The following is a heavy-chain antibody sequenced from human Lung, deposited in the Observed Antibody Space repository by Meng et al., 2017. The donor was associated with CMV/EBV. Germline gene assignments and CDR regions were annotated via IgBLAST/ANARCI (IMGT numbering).Heavy chain of an antibody. J-gene: IGHJ4*02. CDR2: VIHILDMA. D-gene: IGHD5-24*01. V-gene: IGHV1-69*02. CDR3: ATSATITRAFDY. CDR1: GGTFSTYI. Sequence: SVKVSCKASGGTFSTYITNWVRQAPGQGLEWMGRVIHILDMASYAQKFQGRVTLTADKSTSTAYMELSDLTSEDTAVYYCATSATITRAFDYWGQGALVTVSS.